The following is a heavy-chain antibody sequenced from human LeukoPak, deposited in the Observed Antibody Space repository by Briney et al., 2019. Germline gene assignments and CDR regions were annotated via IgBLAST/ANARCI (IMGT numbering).Heavy chain of an antibody. D-gene: IGHD3-22*01. CDR1: GYTFTGYY. CDR3: ARDLGGYYPNDAFDI. V-gene: IGHV1-2*02. J-gene: IGHJ3*02. CDR2: INPNSGGT. Sequence: GASMKVSCKASGYTFTGYYMHWVRQAPGQGLEWMGWINPNSGGTNYAQKFQGRVTMTRDTSISTAYMELSRLRSDDTAVYYCARDLGGYYPNDAFDIWGQGTMVTVSS.